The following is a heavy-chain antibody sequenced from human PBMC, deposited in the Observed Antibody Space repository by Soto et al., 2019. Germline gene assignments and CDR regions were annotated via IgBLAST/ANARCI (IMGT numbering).Heavy chain of an antibody. CDR1: GGSFSGYY. D-gene: IGHD6-6*01. CDR2: INHSGST. V-gene: IGHV4-34*01. Sequence: QVQLQQWGAGLLKPSETLSLTCAVYGGSFSGYYWSWIRQPPGKGLEWIGEINHSGSTNYNPSLKSRVTISVDTSKNQFSLKLSSVTAADTAVYYCARGSHMIHGRAARLGAVGGYWGQGTLVTVSS. CDR3: ARGSHMIHGRAARLGAVGGY. J-gene: IGHJ4*02.